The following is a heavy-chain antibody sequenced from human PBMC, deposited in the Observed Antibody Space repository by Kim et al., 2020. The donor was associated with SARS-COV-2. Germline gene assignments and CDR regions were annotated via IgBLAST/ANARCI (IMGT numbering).Heavy chain of an antibody. CDR3: ARTTVTTNFPFDY. D-gene: IGHD4-17*01. J-gene: IGHJ4*02. V-gene: IGHV4-34*01. Sequence: SNPSLKSRVTISVDTSKNQFSLKLSSVTAADTAVYYCARTTVTTNFPFDYWGQGTLVTVSS.